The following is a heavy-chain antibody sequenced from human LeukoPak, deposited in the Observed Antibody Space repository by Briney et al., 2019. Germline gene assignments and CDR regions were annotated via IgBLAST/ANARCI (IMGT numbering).Heavy chain of an antibody. CDR2: ISYDGSNK. J-gene: IGHJ4*02. CDR3: AKEGGISWYPKYYFDY. Sequence: GGSLRLSCAASGFTFSSYVMHWVRQAPGKGLEWVAVISYDGSNKYYADSVKGRFTISRHNFKNTLYLQMNSLRAEDTAVYYCAKEGGISWYPKYYFDYWGQGTLVTVSS. D-gene: IGHD6-13*01. CDR1: GFTFSSYV. V-gene: IGHV3-30*18.